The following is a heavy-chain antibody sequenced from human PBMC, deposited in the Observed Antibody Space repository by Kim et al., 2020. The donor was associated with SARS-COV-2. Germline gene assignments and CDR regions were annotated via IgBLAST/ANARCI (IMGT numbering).Heavy chain of an antibody. Sequence: ASVKVSCKASGYTFTSYAMHWVRQAPGQRLEWMGWINAGNGNTKYSQKFQGRVTITRDTSASTAYMELSSLRSEDTAVYYCARARGLLWFGELLNYWGQGTLVTVSS. D-gene: IGHD3-10*01. V-gene: IGHV1-3*01. CDR2: INAGNGNT. CDR3: ARARGLLWFGELLNY. CDR1: GYTFTSYA. J-gene: IGHJ4*02.